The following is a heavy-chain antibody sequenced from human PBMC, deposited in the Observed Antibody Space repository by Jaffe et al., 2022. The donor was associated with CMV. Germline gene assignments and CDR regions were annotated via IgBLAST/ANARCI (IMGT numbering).Heavy chain of an antibody. D-gene: IGHD4-17*01. J-gene: IGHJ3*02. CDR2: IYYSGST. CDR3: AIYSLERLLEHDYGDPDAFDI. V-gene: IGHV4-39*01. CDR1: GGSISSSSYY. Sequence: QLQLQESGPGLVKPSETLSLTCTVSGGSISSSSYYWGWIRQPPGKGLEWIGSIYYSGSTYYNPSLKSRVTISVDTSKNQFSLKLSSVTAADTAVYYCAIYSLERLLEHDYGDPDAFDIWGQGTMVTVSS.